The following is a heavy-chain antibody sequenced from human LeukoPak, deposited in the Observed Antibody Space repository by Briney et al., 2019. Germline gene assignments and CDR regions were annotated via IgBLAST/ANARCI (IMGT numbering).Heavy chain of an antibody. J-gene: IGHJ4*02. Sequence: ASVKVSCKTSGYTFTTYDINWVRQAPGQGLEWMGWINPNSGGTNYAQKFQGRVTMTRDTSISTAYMELSRLRSDDTAVYYCATPESGYSSGWFDYWGQGTLVTVSS. D-gene: IGHD6-19*01. CDR2: INPNSGGT. CDR3: ATPESGYSSGWFDY. V-gene: IGHV1-2*02. CDR1: GYTFTTYD.